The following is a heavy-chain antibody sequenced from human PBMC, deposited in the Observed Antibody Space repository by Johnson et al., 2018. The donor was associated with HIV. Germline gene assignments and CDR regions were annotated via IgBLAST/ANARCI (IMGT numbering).Heavy chain of an antibody. J-gene: IGHJ3*02. Sequence: VQLVESGGGVVQPGGSLRLSCAASGFTFSTYGMHWVRQAPGKGLEWVAFIRYDGTNKYYAGSVKGRFTISRDNAKNSLYLQMNSLRAEDTAVYYCARGPSQCYWPDVAFDIWGQGTTVTVSS. V-gene: IGHV3-30*02. CDR2: IRYDGTNK. D-gene: IGHD2-8*02. CDR3: ARGPSQCYWPDVAFDI. CDR1: GFTFSTYG.